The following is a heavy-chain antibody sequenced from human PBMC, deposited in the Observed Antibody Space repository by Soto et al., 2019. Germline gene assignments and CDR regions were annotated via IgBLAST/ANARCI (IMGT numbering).Heavy chain of an antibody. Sequence: XSVEVSCSASGDTFTSYGIRLVRQAPGQGLEWMGWISAYNANTNYARKLQGRVTMTTDTSTSTSYMELRSLRSDDTAVYFCERDRLGATGDDWGQGTLVTVSS. CDR2: ISAYNANT. CDR1: GDTFTSYG. CDR3: ERDRLGATGDD. V-gene: IGHV1-18*01. D-gene: IGHD1-26*01. J-gene: IGHJ4*02.